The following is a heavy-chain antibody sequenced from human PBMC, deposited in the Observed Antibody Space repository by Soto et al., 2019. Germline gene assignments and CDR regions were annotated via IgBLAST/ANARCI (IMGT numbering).Heavy chain of an antibody. J-gene: IGHJ4*02. V-gene: IGHV1-18*01. D-gene: IGHD4-17*01. CDR3: AREDYDYGDYRIDY. CDR2: ISAYNGNT. Sequence: SVQVSCKASGYTFTSYGISWVRQAPGQGLEWMGWISAYNGNTNYAQKLQGRVTMTTDTSTSTAYMELRSLRSDDTSVYYCAREDYDYGDYRIDYWGQGTLVTVSS. CDR1: GYTFTSYG.